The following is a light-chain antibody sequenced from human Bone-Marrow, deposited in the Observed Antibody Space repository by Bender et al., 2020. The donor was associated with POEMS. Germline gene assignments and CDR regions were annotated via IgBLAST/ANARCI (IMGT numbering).Light chain of an antibody. CDR1: ALPKQY. CDR3: QAADISGTYLV. Sequence: SYELTQPPSVSVSPGQTARITCSGDALPKQYVYWYQQKEGQAPVVVIYKDTQRPSGIPERFSGSTSGTTVTLTISEVQAEDEADYYCQAADISGTYLVFGGGTKLTAL. V-gene: IGLV3-25*02. J-gene: IGLJ2*01. CDR2: KDT.